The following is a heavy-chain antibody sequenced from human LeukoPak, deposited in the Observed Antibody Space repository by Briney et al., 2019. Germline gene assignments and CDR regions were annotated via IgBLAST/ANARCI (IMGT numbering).Heavy chain of an antibody. D-gene: IGHD3-10*01. V-gene: IGHV4-59*01. CDR1: GGSISSYY. Sequence: SETLSLTCTVSGGSISSYYWSWIRQPPGKGLEWIGYIYYSGSTNYNPSLKSRVTISVDTSKNQFSLKLSSVTAADTAVYYCARDGYYGSGSYLRDAFDIRGQGTMVTVSS. CDR2: IYYSGST. CDR3: ARDGYYGSGSYLRDAFDI. J-gene: IGHJ3*02.